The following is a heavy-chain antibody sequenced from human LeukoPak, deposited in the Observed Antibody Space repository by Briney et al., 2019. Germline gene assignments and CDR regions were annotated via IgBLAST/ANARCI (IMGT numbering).Heavy chain of an antibody. J-gene: IGHJ4*02. D-gene: IGHD3-22*01. V-gene: IGHV1-2*02. CDR3: ARDSTYYYDSSGYYYRVDYFDY. Sequence: ASVKVSCKASGYTFTSYYMHWVRQAPGQGLEWMGWINPNSGGTNYAQKFQGRVTMTRDTSISTAYMELSRLRSDDTAVYYCARDSTYYYDSSGYYYRVDYFDYWGQETLVTVSS. CDR2: INPNSGGT. CDR1: GYTFTSYY.